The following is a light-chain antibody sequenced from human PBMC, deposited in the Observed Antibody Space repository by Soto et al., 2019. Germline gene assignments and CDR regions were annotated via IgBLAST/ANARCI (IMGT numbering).Light chain of an antibody. CDR3: QKYNNWPPWT. CDR1: QSVSSN. V-gene: IGKV3-15*01. CDR2: GAS. J-gene: IGKJ1*01. Sequence: EIVMTQSPATLSVSPGERATLSCRASQSVSSNLAWYQQKPGQAPRLLIYGASTRATGIPARFSGRGSGTECPLTITSLQSEDFSVYYCQKYNNWPPWTFGLGTQVDVK.